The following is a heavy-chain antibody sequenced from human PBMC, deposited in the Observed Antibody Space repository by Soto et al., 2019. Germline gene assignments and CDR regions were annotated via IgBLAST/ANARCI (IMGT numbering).Heavy chain of an antibody. CDR3: ARDTSGLFAP. Sequence: SETLSLTCTVSGGSISSSSYYWCCIRQPPGKGLEWIGSIYYSGSTYYNPSLKSRVTISVDTSKNQFSLKLSSVTAADTAVYYCARDTSGLFAPWGHGTLVTVSS. J-gene: IGHJ5*02. CDR1: GGSISSSSYY. D-gene: IGHD3-16*01. CDR2: IYYSGST. V-gene: IGHV4-39*01.